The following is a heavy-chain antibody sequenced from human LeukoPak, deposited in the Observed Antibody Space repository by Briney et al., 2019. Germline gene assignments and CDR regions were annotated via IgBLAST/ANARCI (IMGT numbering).Heavy chain of an antibody. CDR2: ITGDGSST. CDR1: GFTFSGYW. CDR3: ARGSSGWTFDY. V-gene: IGHV3-74*01. Sequence: PGGSLRLSCAASGFTFSGYWMHWVRQPPGKGLVWVARITGDGSSTTHADSVKGRFTTSRNTAKNTLYLQMISLRAEDTRVYYCARGSSGWTFDYWGQGTLVTVSS. J-gene: IGHJ4*02. D-gene: IGHD6-19*01.